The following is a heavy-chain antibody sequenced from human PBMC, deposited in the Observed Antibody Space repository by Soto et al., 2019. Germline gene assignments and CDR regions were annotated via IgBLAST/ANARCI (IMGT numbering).Heavy chain of an antibody. Sequence: ASVKVSCKASGYTFTGYYIHWVRQAPGQRLEWMGYINPNSGGPNYAQKFQGRVTMTRDTSISTAYMELSRLRSDDTAVYFCARDYWGGDRYYYGMDVWGQGTTVTVSS. V-gene: IGHV1-2*02. CDR2: INPNSGGP. CDR3: ARDYWGGDRYYYGMDV. CDR1: GYTFTGYY. D-gene: IGHD2-21*01. J-gene: IGHJ6*02.